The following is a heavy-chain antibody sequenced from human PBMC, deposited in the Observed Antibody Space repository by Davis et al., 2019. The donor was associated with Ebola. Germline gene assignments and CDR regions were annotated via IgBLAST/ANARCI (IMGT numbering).Heavy chain of an antibody. D-gene: IGHD6-19*01. CDR2: INAGNGNT. V-gene: IGHV1-3*01. CDR3: ARGGAGTGYYYGLDV. J-gene: IGHJ6*02. CDR1: GYTFTSYA. Sequence: ASVKVSCKASGYTFTSYAMHWVRQAPGQRLEWMGWINAGNGNTKYSQKFQGRVTITRDTSASTAYMELSSLRSEDTAVYYCARGGAGTGYYYGLDVWGQGTTVTVSS.